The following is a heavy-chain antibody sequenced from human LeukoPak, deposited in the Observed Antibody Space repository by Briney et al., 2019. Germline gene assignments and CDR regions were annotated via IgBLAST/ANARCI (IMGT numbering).Heavy chain of an antibody. J-gene: IGHJ4*02. D-gene: IGHD6-13*01. CDR2: INHSGST. Sequence: PSETLSLTCAVYGGSFSGYYWSWIRQPPGKGLEWIGDINHSGSTNYNPSLKSRVTISVDTSKNQFSLKLSSVTAADTAVYYCAREPPRRWQQLVRCYWGQGTLVTVSS. CDR1: GGSFSGYY. V-gene: IGHV4-34*01. CDR3: AREPPRRWQQLVRCY.